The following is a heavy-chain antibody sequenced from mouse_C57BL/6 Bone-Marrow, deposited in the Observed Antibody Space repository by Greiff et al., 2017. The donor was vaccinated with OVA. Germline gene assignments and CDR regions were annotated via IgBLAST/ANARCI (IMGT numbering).Heavy chain of an antibody. Sequence: EVQLVESGAELVKPGASVKIPCKASGYTFTDYNMDWVKQSPGKSLEWIGDINPNNGGTIYNQKFKGKATLTVDKSSSTAYMDLRSLTSEDTAVYYCARWYYGSSYVDYAMDYWGQGTAVTVSA. J-gene: IGHJ4*01. V-gene: IGHV1-18*01. CDR2: INPNNGGT. CDR3: ARWYYGSSYVDYAMDY. D-gene: IGHD1-1*01. CDR1: GYTFTDYN.